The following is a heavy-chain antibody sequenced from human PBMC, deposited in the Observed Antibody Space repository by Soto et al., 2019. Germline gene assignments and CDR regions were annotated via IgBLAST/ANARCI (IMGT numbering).Heavy chain of an antibody. CDR1: GISLSTSGVG. Sequence: SGPTLVNPTQTLTLTCTLSGISLSTSGVGLGWIRQTPGKALEWLALVYWNDDKHYSPSLKSRLTITKDTSKDQAILTMTNMDPVDTATYYCARGLATLPVFAFDIWGQGTVVTVSS. J-gene: IGHJ3*02. CDR2: VYWNDDK. CDR3: ARGLATLPVFAFDI. D-gene: IGHD1-1*01. V-gene: IGHV2-5*01.